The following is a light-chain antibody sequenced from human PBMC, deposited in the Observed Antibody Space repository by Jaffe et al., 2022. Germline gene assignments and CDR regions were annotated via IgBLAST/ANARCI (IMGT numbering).Light chain of an antibody. CDR3: NSRDSSGNQRV. CDR1: SLRSYY. CDR2: GKN. Sequence: SSELTQDPAVSVALGQTVRITCQGDSLRSYYASWYQQKPGQAPVLVIYGKNNRPSGIPDRFSGSSSGNTASLTITGAQAEDEADYYCNSRDSSGNQRVFGGGTKLTVL. V-gene: IGLV3-19*01. J-gene: IGLJ2*01.